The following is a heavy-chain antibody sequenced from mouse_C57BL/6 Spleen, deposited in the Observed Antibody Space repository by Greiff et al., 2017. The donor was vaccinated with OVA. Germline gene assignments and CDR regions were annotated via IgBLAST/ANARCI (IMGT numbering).Heavy chain of an antibody. CDR1: GYAFTNYL. D-gene: IGHD1-1*01. CDR3: ARGIYYGSSYDYYAMDY. V-gene: IGHV1-54*01. CDR2: INPGSGGT. Sequence: VKLMESGAELVRPGTSVKVSCKASGYAFTNYLIEWVKQRPGQGLEWIGVINPGSGGTNYNEKFKGKATLTADKSSSTAYMQLSSLTSEDSAVYFCARGIYYGSSYDYYAMDYWGQGTSVTVSS. J-gene: IGHJ4*01.